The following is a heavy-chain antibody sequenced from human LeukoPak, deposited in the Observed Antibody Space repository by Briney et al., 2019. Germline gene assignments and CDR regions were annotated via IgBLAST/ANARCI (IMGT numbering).Heavy chain of an antibody. CDR3: AREDYTSAWFYFDY. CDR1: GFTFSSYA. V-gene: IGHV3-30*09. CDR2: ISYDGTNE. J-gene: IGHJ4*02. D-gene: IGHD6-19*01. Sequence: GGSLRLSCAASGFTFSSYATHWVRQAPGKGLEWVASISYDGTNEYYADSVKGRFAISRDNSKNALYLQMNSLRAEDTAVYYCAREDYTSAWFYFDYWGQGTLVTVSS.